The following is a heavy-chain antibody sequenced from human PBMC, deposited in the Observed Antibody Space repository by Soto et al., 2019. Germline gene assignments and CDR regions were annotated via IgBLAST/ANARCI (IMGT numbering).Heavy chain of an antibody. CDR3: ARGYSSPENRNDY. CDR2: IHSTGNT. D-gene: IGHD6-13*01. J-gene: IGHJ4*02. V-gene: IGHV4-39*07. Sequence: SETLSLTCTVSGGSVSSRTYYWGWIRQPPGKGLEWIGSIHSTGNTNYNPSLKSRVTISVDTSKNQFSLKLSSVTAADTAVYYCARGYSSPENRNDYWGQGTLVTVSS. CDR1: GGSVSSRTYY.